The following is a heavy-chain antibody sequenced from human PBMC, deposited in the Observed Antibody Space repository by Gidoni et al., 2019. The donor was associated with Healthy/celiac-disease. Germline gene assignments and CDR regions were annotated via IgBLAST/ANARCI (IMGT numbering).Heavy chain of an antibody. Sequence: EVQLVESGGGLIQPGGSLRLSCAASGFTVSSNSMSWVRQAQGKGLEWVSVMYSGGSTYYADSVKGRFTISRDNSKNTLYLQMNSLRAEDTAVYYCARTPLGRRCTNGVCSYYYYYGMDVWGQGTTVTVSS. D-gene: IGHD2-8*01. CDR1: GFTVSSNS. V-gene: IGHV3-53*01. CDR2: MYSGGST. CDR3: ARTPLGRRCTNGVCSYYYYYGMDV. J-gene: IGHJ6*02.